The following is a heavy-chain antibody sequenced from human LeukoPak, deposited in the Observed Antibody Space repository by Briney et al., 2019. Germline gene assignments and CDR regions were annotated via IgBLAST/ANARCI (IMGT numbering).Heavy chain of an antibody. D-gene: IGHD2-2*01. CDR2: DNPYDADT. J-gene: IGHJ4*02. CDR1: GYTFTNHW. V-gene: IGHV5-51*01. CDR3: ARGTGGYQYDY. Sequence: GESLKISCQASGYTFTNHWVAWVRQVPGKGLEWLGIDNPYDADTRYGPSFEGQVTISADKSINTAFLQWRSLKASDTAIYFCARGTGGYQYDYWGQGIRVIVSS.